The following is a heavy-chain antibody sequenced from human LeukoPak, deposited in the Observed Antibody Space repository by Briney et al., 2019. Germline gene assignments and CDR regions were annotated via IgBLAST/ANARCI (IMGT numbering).Heavy chain of an antibody. J-gene: IGHJ4*02. V-gene: IGHV1-2*02. Sequence: ASVKVSCKASRNIFTGYFIHWVRQAPGQGLEWMGWINPKNGGTNPAEKFQGRVTMTRDTSLSTAFMELTGLTPDDTAVYFCAREPPYTGHCDITTCDVSRFDLWGQGTLVTVSS. CDR1: RNIFTGYF. D-gene: IGHD2-2*01. CDR3: AREPPYTGHCDITTCDVSRFDL. CDR2: INPKNGGT.